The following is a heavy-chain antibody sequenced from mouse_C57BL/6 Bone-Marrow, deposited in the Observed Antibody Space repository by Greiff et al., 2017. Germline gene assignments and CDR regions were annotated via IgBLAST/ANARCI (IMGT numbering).Heavy chain of an antibody. J-gene: IGHJ3*01. V-gene: IGHV1-82*01. CDR3: ARWSSWFAY. CDR2: IYPGDGDT. CDR1: SYAFSSSW. Sequence: VKLQQSGPELVKPGASVKISCKASSYAFSSSWMNWVKQRPGKGLEWIGRIYPGDGDTNYNGKFKGKATLTADKSSSTAYMQLSSLTSEDSAVYFCARWSSWFAYWGQGTLVTVSA.